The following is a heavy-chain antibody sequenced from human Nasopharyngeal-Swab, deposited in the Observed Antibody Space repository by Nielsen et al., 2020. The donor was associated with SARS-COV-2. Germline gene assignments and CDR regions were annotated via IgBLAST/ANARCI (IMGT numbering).Heavy chain of an antibody. J-gene: IGHJ4*02. CDR3: ARGIGHTVETAFDY. Sequence: GESLKISCAASGFRFTSYAMSWVRQAPGKGLEWVSIIYSGGTRTYYADSVKGRFTISRDDSKSTLYLQLNSLRAEDTAVFYCARGIGHTVETAFDYWGQGILVTVSS. V-gene: IGHV3-23*03. D-gene: IGHD4-17*01. CDR2: IYSGGTRT. CDR1: GFRFTSYA.